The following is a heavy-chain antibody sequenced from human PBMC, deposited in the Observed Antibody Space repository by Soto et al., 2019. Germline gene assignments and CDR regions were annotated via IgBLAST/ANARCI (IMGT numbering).Heavy chain of an antibody. CDR2: IGGSSGHI. V-gene: IGHV3-21*01. Sequence: PGGSLRLSCVASGFTFSSYSMVWVRQAPEKGLEWVSSIGGSSGHIYYAESLKGRFNISRDNAKNSLYLQMNILRVDDTAVYYCARTNGAYSNYFDYWGQGTLVTVSS. D-gene: IGHD2-8*01. CDR3: ARTNGAYSNYFDY. J-gene: IGHJ4*02. CDR1: GFTFSSYS.